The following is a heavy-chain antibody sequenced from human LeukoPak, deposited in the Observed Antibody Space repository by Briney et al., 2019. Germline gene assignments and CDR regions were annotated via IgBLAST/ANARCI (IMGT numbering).Heavy chain of an antibody. CDR3: ARDSRFRDPLYSSGWDHDAFDI. J-gene: IGHJ3*02. D-gene: IGHD6-19*01. Sequence: ASVKVSCKASGYTFTSYGISWVRQAPGQGLEWMGWISAYNGNTNYAQKLQGRVTMTTDTSTSTAYMELRSLRSDDTAVYYCARDSRFRDPLYSSGWDHDAFDIWGQGTMVTVSS. CDR1: GYTFTSYG. V-gene: IGHV1-18*01. CDR2: ISAYNGNT.